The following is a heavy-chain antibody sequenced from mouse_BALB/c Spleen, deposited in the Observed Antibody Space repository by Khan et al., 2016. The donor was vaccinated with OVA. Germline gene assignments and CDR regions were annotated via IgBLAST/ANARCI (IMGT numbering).Heavy chain of an antibody. Sequence: QVQLKESGPGLVAPSQSLSITCTVSGFSLTSYCVHWVRQPPGKGLEWLGVIWPGGSSNYNSALISRLSISKNNSNSQAFLKMISMQTDDTAMYYCARLEDKWGQGTTLTVSS. CDR3: ARLEDK. J-gene: IGHJ2*01. CDR1: GFSLTSYC. V-gene: IGHV2-9*02. CDR2: IWPGGSS.